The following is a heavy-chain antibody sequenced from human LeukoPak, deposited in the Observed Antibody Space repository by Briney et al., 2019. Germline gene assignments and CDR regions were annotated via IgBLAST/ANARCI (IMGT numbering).Heavy chain of an antibody. CDR3: ASRSSGWYVGRGYYMDV. J-gene: IGHJ6*03. CDR1: GYTFTGYY. Sequence: ASVKVSCKASGYTFTGYYMHWVRQAPGQGLEWMGWINPNSGGTNYAQKFQGRVTMTRDTSISTAYMELSRLRSDDTAVYYCASRSSGWYVGRGYYMDVWGKGTTVTVS. CDR2: INPNSGGT. V-gene: IGHV1-2*02. D-gene: IGHD6-19*01.